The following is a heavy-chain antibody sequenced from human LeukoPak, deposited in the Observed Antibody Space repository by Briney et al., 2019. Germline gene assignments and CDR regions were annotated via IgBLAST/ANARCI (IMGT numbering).Heavy chain of an antibody. CDR1: GFTFSSYG. CDR3: ANYDILTGYYIDY. CDR2: ISGSGGST. J-gene: IGHJ4*02. D-gene: IGHD3-9*01. V-gene: IGHV3-23*01. Sequence: PGGSLRLSCAASGFTFSSYGMSWVRQAPGKGLEWVSAISGSGGSTYYADSVKGRFTISRDNSKNTLYLQMNSLRAEDTAVYHCANYDILTGYYIDYWGQGTLVTVSS.